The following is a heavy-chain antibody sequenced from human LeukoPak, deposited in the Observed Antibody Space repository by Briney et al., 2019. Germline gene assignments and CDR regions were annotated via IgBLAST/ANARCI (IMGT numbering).Heavy chain of an antibody. D-gene: IGHD3-16*01. Sequence: PGASLRLSCAASGFTFSAYWMAWVRQAPGKGLEWVANMKQDGREKHYVDSVKGRFTISRDNARNSLYLQMNSLRAEDSAVYYCARDDVGALDYWGQGTLVTVSS. CDR2: MKQDGREK. V-gene: IGHV3-7*01. CDR3: ARDDVGALDY. CDR1: GFTFSAYW. J-gene: IGHJ4*02.